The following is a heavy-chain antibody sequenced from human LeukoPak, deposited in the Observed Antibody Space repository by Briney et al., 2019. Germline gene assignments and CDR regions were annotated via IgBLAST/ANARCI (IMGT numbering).Heavy chain of an antibody. V-gene: IGHV1-18*01. CDR3: ARFAVHRRITVAGQFGLDY. CDR2: ISAYNGNT. D-gene: IGHD6-19*01. J-gene: IGHJ4*02. CDR1: GYTFTSYG. Sequence: ASVKVSCKASGYTFTSYGISWVRRAPGQGLEWMGWISAYNGNTNYAQKLQGRVTMTTDTSTSTAYMELSSLRSEDTAVYYCARFAVHRRITVAGQFGLDYWGQGTLVSLSS.